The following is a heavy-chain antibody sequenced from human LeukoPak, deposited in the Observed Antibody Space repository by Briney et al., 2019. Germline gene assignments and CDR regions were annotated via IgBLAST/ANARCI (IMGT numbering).Heavy chain of an antibody. CDR2: ISYDGSNK. CDR1: GFTFSSYG. D-gene: IGHD2-2*01. V-gene: IGHV3-30*18. J-gene: IGHJ4*02. CDR3: AKGLEGYCSSTSCPYFDY. Sequence: PGRSLRLSCAASGFTFSSYGMHWVRQAPGKGLEWVAVISYDGSNKYYADSVKGRFTISRDNSKNTLYLQMNSLRAEDTAVYYCAKGLEGYCSSTSCPYFDYWGQGTPVTVSS.